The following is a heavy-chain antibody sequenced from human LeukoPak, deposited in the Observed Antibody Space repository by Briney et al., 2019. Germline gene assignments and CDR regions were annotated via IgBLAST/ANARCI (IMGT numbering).Heavy chain of an antibody. CDR3: ARGGGSGYYYLHYYYYGMDG. J-gene: IGHJ6*02. CDR1: GGSISSYY. CDR2: IYTSGST. V-gene: IGHV4-4*07. Sequence: PSETLSLTCTVSGGSISSYYWSWIRQPAGKGLEWIGRIYTSGSTNYNPSLKSRVTMSVDTSKNQFSLKLSSVTAADTAVYYCARGGGSGYYYLHYYYYGMDGWGQGTTVTVSS. D-gene: IGHD3-22*01.